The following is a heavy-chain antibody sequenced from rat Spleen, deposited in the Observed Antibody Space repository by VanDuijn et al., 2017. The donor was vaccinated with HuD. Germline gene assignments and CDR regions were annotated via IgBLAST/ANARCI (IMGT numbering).Heavy chain of an antibody. CDR1: GFTFSNYA. V-gene: IGHV5-19*01. CDR2: ISPSGGST. Sequence: EVQLVESGGGLVQPGRSLKLSCAASGFTFSNYAMNWIRQAPTKGLEWVASISPSGGSTHYRDSVKGRFTISRDNAENTVYLQMNSLRSEDTATYYCAKVEVAWFAYWGQGTLVTVSS. J-gene: IGHJ3*01. CDR3: AKVEVAWFAY. D-gene: IGHD3-7*01.